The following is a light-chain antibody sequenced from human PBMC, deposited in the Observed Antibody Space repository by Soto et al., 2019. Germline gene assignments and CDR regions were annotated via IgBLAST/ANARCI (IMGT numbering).Light chain of an antibody. Sequence: QSALTQPASVSGAPGQSIXISCTGSSSDVGAYNYVSWYQHHPDKAPKLVIYDVTNRPSGVSNRFSGSKSGNTASLTISELQAEDEADYYCNSYTSSTTPYVFGTGTKVTVL. J-gene: IGLJ1*01. CDR1: SSDVGAYNY. CDR2: DVT. CDR3: NSYTSSTTPYV. V-gene: IGLV2-14*03.